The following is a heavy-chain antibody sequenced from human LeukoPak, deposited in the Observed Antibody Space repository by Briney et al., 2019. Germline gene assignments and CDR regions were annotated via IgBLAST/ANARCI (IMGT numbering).Heavy chain of an antibody. V-gene: IGHV3-23*01. J-gene: IGHJ4*02. CDR1: GFTFSSYA. Sequence: GGPLRLSCAASGFTFSSYAMSWVRQAPGKGLEWVSGISGSGDNTYYADSVKGRFTISRDNSKNTLYVQVDSLGTEDTAAYYCAKGSYYDSSGSFYFDYWGQGTLVTVSS. D-gene: IGHD3-22*01. CDR2: ISGSGDNT. CDR3: AKGSYYDSSGSFYFDY.